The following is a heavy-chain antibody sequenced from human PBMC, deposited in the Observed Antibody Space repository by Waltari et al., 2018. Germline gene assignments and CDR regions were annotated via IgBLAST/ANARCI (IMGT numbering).Heavy chain of an antibody. J-gene: IGHJ3*02. CDR1: GYTFTDYY. V-gene: IGHV1-69-2*01. CDR2: VETEDGET. D-gene: IGHD3-3*01. CDR3: GTGTILGVVIMDAFES. Sequence: EVQLVQSGAEVKKPGATVKISCKASGYTFTDYYMHWVQRAPGKGLEWMGGVETEDGETIDAEKFQGRVTITADTSTDTAYMELSSLRSEDTAVDYCGTGTILGVVIMDAFESWGQGTIVTV.